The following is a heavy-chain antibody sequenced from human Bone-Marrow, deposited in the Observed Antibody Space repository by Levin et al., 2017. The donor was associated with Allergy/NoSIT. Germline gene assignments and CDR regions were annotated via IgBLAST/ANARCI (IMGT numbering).Heavy chain of an antibody. CDR3: ARESGLTGHFDF. V-gene: IGHV5-51*01. J-gene: IGHJ4*02. Sequence: GESLKISCKASGYSFTNNWIAWVRQMPGKGLEWMGTIYPDDSATTYSPSFQGQVTISADKSISTAYLQWSSPKASDTAIYYCARESGLTGHFDFWGQGTLVTVSS. CDR1: GYSFTNNW. CDR2: IYPDDSAT. D-gene: IGHD7-27*01.